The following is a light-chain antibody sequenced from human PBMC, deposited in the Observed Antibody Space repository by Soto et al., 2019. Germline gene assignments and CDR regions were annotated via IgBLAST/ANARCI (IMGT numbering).Light chain of an antibody. CDR2: GAS. CDR3: QHYNSWPRTWT. Sequence: EIVRKHSPATLSLSPRERSTLSFMSSHSFSINLAWYQQKPGQAPRLLIXGASNRATGIPARFSGSGSGTEFTLTISSLQSEDFAVYHCQHYNSWPRTWTFGQGTKVDI. V-gene: IGKV3-15*01. J-gene: IGKJ1*01. CDR1: HSFSIN.